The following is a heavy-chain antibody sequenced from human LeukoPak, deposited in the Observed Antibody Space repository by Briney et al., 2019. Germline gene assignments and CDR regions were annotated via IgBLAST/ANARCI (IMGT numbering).Heavy chain of an antibody. CDR1: GFTFGDYA. D-gene: IGHD6-19*01. Sequence: PGRSPRLSCTASGFTFGDYAMSWVRQAPGKGLEWVGFIRSKAYGGTTEYAASVKGRFTISRDDSKSIAYLQMNSLKTEDTAVYYCTRVGIAVAATGYYYMDVWGKGTTVTVSS. J-gene: IGHJ6*03. V-gene: IGHV3-49*04. CDR2: IRSKAYGGTT. CDR3: TRVGIAVAATGYYYMDV.